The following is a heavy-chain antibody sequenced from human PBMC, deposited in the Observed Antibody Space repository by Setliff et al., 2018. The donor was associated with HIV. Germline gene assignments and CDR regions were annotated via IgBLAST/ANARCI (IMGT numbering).Heavy chain of an antibody. V-gene: IGHV3-48*01. Sequence: GGSLRLSCAASGFPFTSFSINWVRQDPGKGWEWVSYINGGNDMIYYADSVKGRFIISRDSATNSLYLQMNSLRADDTAVYFCVKDDHGSYDRLFYFDYWGQGTLVTVSS. D-gene: IGHD4-17*01. CDR2: INGGNDMI. CDR3: VKDDHGSYDRLFYFDY. CDR1: GFPFTSFS. J-gene: IGHJ4*02.